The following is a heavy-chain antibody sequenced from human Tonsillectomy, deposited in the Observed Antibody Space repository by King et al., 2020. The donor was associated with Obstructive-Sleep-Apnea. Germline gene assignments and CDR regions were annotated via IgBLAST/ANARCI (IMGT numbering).Heavy chain of an antibody. CDR3: ARDVLDSSGWEHRTY. CDR2: ISFDSAKK. Sequence: VKLVESGGGVVQPGRSLSLSCAASGFTFNTYGMHWVRQAPGKGLEWVAFISFDSAKKTYADSVKGRFSVSRDNSKNTMFLQMDSLRAEDTAMYYCARDVLDSSGWEHRTYWGQGTLVTVSS. V-gene: IGHV3-33*01. J-gene: IGHJ4*02. CDR1: GFTFNTYG. D-gene: IGHD3-22*01.